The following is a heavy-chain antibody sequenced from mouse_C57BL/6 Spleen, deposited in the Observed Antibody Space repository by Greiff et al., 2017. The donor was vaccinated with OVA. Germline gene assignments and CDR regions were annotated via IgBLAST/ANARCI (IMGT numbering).Heavy chain of an antibody. Sequence: QIQLQQPGAELVRPGSSVKLSCKASGYTFTSYWMHWVKQRPIQGLEWIGNIDPSDSETHYNQKFKDKATLTVDKSSSTAYMQLSSLTSEDSAVYYCARSDDYEDDYAMDYWGQGTSVTVSS. J-gene: IGHJ4*01. CDR2: IDPSDSET. D-gene: IGHD2-4*01. CDR1: GYTFTSYW. V-gene: IGHV1-52*01. CDR3: ARSDDYEDDYAMDY.